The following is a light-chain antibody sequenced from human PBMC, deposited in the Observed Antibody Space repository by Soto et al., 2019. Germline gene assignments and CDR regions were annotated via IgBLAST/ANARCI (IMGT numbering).Light chain of an antibody. Sequence: EIVLTQSPGTLSLSPGERATLSCRASQSVSSSYLAWYQQKPGQAPRLLIYGASTRATDIPDRFSGGGSGTDFTLTTSRLEPEDFVVYYCQQYGNSTPVTFGQGTRLEIK. CDR3: QQYGNSTPVT. V-gene: IGKV3-20*01. CDR2: GAS. CDR1: QSVSSSY. J-gene: IGKJ5*01.